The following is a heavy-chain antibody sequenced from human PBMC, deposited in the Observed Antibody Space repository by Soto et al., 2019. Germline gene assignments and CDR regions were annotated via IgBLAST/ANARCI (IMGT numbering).Heavy chain of an antibody. J-gene: IGHJ5*02. CDR1: GYTFTRYG. D-gene: IGHD6-19*01. Sequence: QVQLVQSGAEVKKPGASVKVSCKASGYTFTRYGISWVRQAPGQGLEWMGWISAYNGNTNYAQKLEGRVTMTTDTSTITAYMELRSLRSDDTAVYYCAIDRDYSSGWNNWFDPWGQGTLVTVSS. CDR3: AIDRDYSSGWNNWFDP. V-gene: IGHV1-18*01. CDR2: ISAYNGNT.